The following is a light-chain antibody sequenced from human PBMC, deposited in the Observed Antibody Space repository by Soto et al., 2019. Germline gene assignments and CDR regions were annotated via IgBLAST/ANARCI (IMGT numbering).Light chain of an antibody. Sequence: QSALAQPASVSGSPGQSITISCTGTRYDVGTYNYVSWYQHHPGQAPKLIIYDVGSRPSGVSHRFSGSKSGITASVAISGLQADVEADYYCTSCTSDHPRGDGFGTGTKVTV. J-gene: IGLJ1*01. V-gene: IGLV2-14*03. CDR3: TSCTSDHPRGDG. CDR2: DVG. CDR1: RYDVGTYNY.